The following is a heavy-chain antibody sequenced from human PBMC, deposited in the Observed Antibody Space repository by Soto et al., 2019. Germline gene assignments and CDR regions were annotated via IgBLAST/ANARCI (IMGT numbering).Heavy chain of an antibody. CDR2: INHSGST. V-gene: IGHV4-34*01. CDR3: ARGCFWSGSHGGHYYYYMDV. D-gene: IGHD3-3*01. CDR1: GGSFSGYY. J-gene: IGHJ6*03. Sequence: SETLSLTCAVYGGSFSGYYCSWIRQPPRKGLEWIGEINHSGSTNYNPSLKSRVTISVDTSKNQFSLKLSSVTAADTAVYYCARGCFWSGSHGGHYYYYMDVWGKGTTVTVSS.